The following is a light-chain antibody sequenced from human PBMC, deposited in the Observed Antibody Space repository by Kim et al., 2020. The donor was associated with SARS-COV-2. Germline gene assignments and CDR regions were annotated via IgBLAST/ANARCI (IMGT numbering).Light chain of an antibody. CDR2: QDS. V-gene: IGLV3-1*01. J-gene: IGLJ3*02. CDR3: QAWDSSSAV. CDR1: KLGDKD. Sequence: SVSRGQTGSMTRAGDKLGDKDAGWDQQKAGQPPVLVIDQDSKRPAGKPEGFSGSNAGNTATLTISGTQAMDEADYDCQAWDSSSAVFGGGTQLTVL.